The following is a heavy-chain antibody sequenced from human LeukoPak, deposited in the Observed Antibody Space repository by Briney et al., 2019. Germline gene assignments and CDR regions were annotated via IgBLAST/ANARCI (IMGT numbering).Heavy chain of an antibody. CDR2: ISAYNGNT. Sequence: GASVKVSCKASGYTFTSYGISWVRQAPGQGLEWMGWISAYNGNTNCAQKLQGRVTMTTDTSTSTAYMELRSLRSDDTAVYYCARDLCSGGSCYSVGGYWGQGTLVTVSS. CDR3: ARDLCSGGSCYSVGGY. CDR1: GYTFTSYG. V-gene: IGHV1-18*01. J-gene: IGHJ4*02. D-gene: IGHD2-15*01.